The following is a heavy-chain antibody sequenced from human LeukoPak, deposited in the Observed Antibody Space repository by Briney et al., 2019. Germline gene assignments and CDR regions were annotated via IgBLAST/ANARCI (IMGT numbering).Heavy chain of an antibody. Sequence: MPSETLSLTCAVYGASLSDYYWSWIRQPPGKGLEWIGYIWYSGFTYYNPSLKSRVTISVDTSKDQFFLKLSSVTAADTAMYYCARVRDWFDPWGQGTLVTVSS. D-gene: IGHD4/OR15-4a*01. CDR2: IWYSGFT. V-gene: IGHV4-59*06. J-gene: IGHJ5*02. CDR3: ARVRDWFDP. CDR1: GASLSDYY.